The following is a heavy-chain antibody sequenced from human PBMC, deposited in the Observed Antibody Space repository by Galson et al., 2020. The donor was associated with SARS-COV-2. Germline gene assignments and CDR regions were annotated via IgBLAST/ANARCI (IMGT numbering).Heavy chain of an antibody. J-gene: IGHJ4*02. CDR3: ARLYGSAFDY. Sequence: SETLSLTCTVSGGYISRSSYYWGWIRQPPGKGLEWIGNIFFTGETFYNPSLKSRVTLSVDTSRSQFSLRVNSMTAADTAVYFCARLYGSAFDYWGQGTLVTVSS. D-gene: IGHD4-17*01. CDR2: IFFTGET. V-gene: IGHV4-39*07. CDR1: GGYISRSSYY.